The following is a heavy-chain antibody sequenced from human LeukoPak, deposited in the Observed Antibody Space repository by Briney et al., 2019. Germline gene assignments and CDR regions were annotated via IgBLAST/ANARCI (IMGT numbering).Heavy chain of an antibody. V-gene: IGHV4-39*01. J-gene: IGHJ4*02. CDR3: EKSDYYDPRHFDY. D-gene: IGHD3-16*01. CDR1: GDSLSTCRSY. Sequence: SETLSLTCTVSGDSLSTCRSYWGWIRQSPGKGLEWLGSIYYNGITHYNPSLKRRVTIYVDTSRNEFSLHVFSVTAADTAVFYCEKSDYYDPRHFDYWGQGTLVTVSS. CDR2: IYYNGIT.